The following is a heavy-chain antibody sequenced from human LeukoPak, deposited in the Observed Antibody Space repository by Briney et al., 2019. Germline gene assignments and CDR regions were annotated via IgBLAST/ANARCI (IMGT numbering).Heavy chain of an antibody. J-gene: IGHJ3*02. CDR3: AHRLPYSSSSGWDDAFDI. D-gene: IGHD6-6*01. V-gene: IGHV2-5*01. Sequence: SGPTLVKPTQTLTLTCTFSGFSLSTSGVGVGWIRQPPGKALEWLALIYWNDDKRYSPSLKSRLTITKDTSKNQVVLTMTNMDPVDTATYYCAHRLPYSSSSGWDDAFDIWGQGTMVTVSS. CDR2: IYWNDDK. CDR1: GFSLSTSGVG.